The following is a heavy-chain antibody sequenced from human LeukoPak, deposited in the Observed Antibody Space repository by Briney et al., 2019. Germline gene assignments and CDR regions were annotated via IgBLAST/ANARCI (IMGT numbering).Heavy chain of an antibody. D-gene: IGHD6-19*01. CDR3: AREGSGWYGNFDY. Sequence: ASVKVSCKASAYTFTGYYMHWVRQAPGQGLEWMGWINPDSGGTNYAQKFQGRVTMTRDTSISTGYMEVSRLRSDDTAVYYCAREGSGWYGNFDYWGQGTLVTVSS. CDR1: AYTFTGYY. CDR2: INPDSGGT. J-gene: IGHJ4*02. V-gene: IGHV1-2*02.